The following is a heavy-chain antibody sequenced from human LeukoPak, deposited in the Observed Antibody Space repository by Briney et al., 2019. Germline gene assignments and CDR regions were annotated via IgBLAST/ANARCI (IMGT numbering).Heavy chain of an antibody. Sequence: ASVKVSCKAFGYTFTSNYMHWVRQAPGQGLEWMGWINPNSGGTNYAQKFQGRVTMTRDTSISTAYMELSRLRSDDTAVYYCARELRRILGGAAPRDAFDIWGQGTMVTVSS. J-gene: IGHJ3*02. CDR2: INPNSGGT. CDR1: GYTFTSNY. CDR3: ARELRRILGGAAPRDAFDI. D-gene: IGHD2-15*01. V-gene: IGHV1-2*02.